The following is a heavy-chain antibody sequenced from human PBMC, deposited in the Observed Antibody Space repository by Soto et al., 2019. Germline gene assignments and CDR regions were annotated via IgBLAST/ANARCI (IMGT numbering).Heavy chain of an antibody. CDR1: GFTFSACA. CDR2: ISGGET. CDR3: TKVAFHGKLPTCFDS. D-gene: IGHD2-21*01. Sequence: GGSLRLSCAASGFTFSACAMSWVRQAPGKGLEWVSSISGGETFYAVSVKGRFTISRDNSKDTLYLQMNSLRAEDTAIYYCTKVAFHGKLPTCFDSWGQGALVTVSS. J-gene: IGHJ5*01. V-gene: IGHV3-23*01.